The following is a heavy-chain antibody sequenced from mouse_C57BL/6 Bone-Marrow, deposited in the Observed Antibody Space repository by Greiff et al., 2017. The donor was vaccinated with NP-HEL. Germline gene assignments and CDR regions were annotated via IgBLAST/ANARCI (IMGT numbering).Heavy chain of an antibody. D-gene: IGHD1-1*01. CDR2: IDPEDGDT. CDR1: GFNIKDYY. CDR3: KAPSYYYGSSYLYYYAMDY. V-gene: IGHV14-1*01. J-gene: IGHJ4*01. Sequence: EVKLEESGAELVRPGASVKLSCTASGFNIKDYYMHWVKQRPEQGLEWIGRIDPEDGDTEYAPKFQGKATMTADTSSNTAYLQLSSLTSEDTAVYYCKAPSYYYGSSYLYYYAMDYWGQGTSVTVSS.